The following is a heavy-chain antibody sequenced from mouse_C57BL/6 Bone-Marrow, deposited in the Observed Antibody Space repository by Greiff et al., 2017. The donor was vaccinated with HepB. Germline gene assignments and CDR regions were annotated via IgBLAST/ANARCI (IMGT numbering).Heavy chain of an antibody. V-gene: IGHV5-6*02. CDR1: GFTFSSYG. CDR3: ARHEGGKNYAMDY. D-gene: IGHD2-1*01. CDR2: ISSGGSYT. J-gene: IGHJ4*01. Sequence: DVKLVESGGDLVKPGGSLKLSCAASGFTFSSYGMSWVRQTPDKRLEWVATISSGGSYTYYPDSVKGRFTISRDNAKNTLYLQMSSLKSEDTAMYYCARHEGGKNYAMDYWGQGTSVTVSS.